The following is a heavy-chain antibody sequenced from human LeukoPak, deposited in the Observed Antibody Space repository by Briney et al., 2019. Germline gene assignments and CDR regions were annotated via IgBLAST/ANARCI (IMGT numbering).Heavy chain of an antibody. J-gene: IGHJ4*02. Sequence: GGSLRLSCAASGFTFRNYVIHWVRQAPGKGLEWVAVTSSDLNVKLYADSVKGRFTISRDNSRSTLYLQMNSLRPEDTAVYYCARETVDTNIDYWGQGTLVTVSS. CDR1: GFTFRNYV. CDR3: ARETVDTNIDY. CDR2: TSSDLNVK. V-gene: IGHV3-30-3*01. D-gene: IGHD5-18*01.